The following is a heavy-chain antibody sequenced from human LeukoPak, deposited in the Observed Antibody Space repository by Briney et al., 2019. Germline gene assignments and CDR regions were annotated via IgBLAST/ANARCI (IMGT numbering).Heavy chain of an antibody. CDR3: AKDPHPYDYVWGSYRYFFYFDY. CDR2: ISGSGGST. D-gene: IGHD3-16*02. J-gene: IGHJ4*02. CDR1: GFTFSSNY. V-gene: IGHV3-23*01. Sequence: PGGSLRLSCAASGFTFSSNYMSWVRQAPGKGLEWVSAISGSGGSTYYADSVKGRFTISRDNSKNTLYLQMNSLRAEDTAVYYCAKDPHPYDYVWGSYRYFFYFDYWGQGTLVTVSS.